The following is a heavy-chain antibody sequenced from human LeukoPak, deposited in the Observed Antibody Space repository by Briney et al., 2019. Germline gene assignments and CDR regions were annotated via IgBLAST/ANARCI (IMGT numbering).Heavy chain of an antibody. D-gene: IGHD4-17*01. CDR3: AREVDTVTTKDY. V-gene: IGHV1-2*02. Sequence: ASVKVSCKASGYTFTGYYMHWVRQAPGQGLEWMGWINPNSGGTNYAQKFQGRVTMTRDTSISTAYMELSRPRSDDTAVDYCAREVDTVTTKDYWGQGTLVTVSS. J-gene: IGHJ4*02. CDR2: INPNSGGT. CDR1: GYTFTGYY.